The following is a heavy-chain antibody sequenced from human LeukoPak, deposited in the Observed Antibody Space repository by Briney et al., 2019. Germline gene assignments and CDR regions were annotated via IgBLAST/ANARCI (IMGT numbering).Heavy chain of an antibody. CDR3: ASDICSGGSCYSSY. CDR1: GFTFSSYS. J-gene: IGHJ4*02. D-gene: IGHD2-15*01. CDR2: ISSSSSYI. Sequence: GGSLRLSCAASGFTFSSYSMNWVRQAPGKGLEWVSSISSSSSYIYYADSVKGRFTVSRDNAKNSLYLQMNSLRAEDTAVYYCASDICSGGSCYSSYWGQGTLVTVSS. V-gene: IGHV3-21*01.